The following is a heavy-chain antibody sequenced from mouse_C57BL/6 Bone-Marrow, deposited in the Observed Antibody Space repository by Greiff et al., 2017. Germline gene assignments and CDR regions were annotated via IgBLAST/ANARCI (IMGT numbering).Heavy chain of an antibody. Sequence: QVQLQQSGPELVKPGASVKISCKASGYSFTTYYIHWMKQKPGQGLEWIGCIYPGSGNTKYNEKFKGKATLTADTSSSTAYMQLSRLTSDDSAVSDCERRGITTVVGGYLDVWGTGTTVTVSS. D-gene: IGHD1-1*01. V-gene: IGHV1-66*01. CDR3: ERRGITTVVGGYLDV. CDR1: GYSFTTYY. J-gene: IGHJ1*03. CDR2: IYPGSGNT.